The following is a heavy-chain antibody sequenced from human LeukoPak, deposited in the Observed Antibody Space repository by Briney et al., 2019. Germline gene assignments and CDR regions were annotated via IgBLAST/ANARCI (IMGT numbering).Heavy chain of an antibody. D-gene: IGHD6-19*01. CDR1: GFTFSSYG. V-gene: IGHV3-33*06. CDR3: AKDQDRSSGFSY. CDR2: IWYDGSNK. J-gene: IGHJ4*02. Sequence: SGGSLRLSCAASGFTFSSYGMHWVRQAPGKGLEWVAVIWYDGSNKYYADSVKGRFTISRDNSKNTLYLQMNSLRAEDTAVYYCAKDQDRSSGFSYWGQGTLVTVSS.